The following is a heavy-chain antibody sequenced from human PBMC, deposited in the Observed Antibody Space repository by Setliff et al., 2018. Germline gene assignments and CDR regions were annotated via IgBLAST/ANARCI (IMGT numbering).Heavy chain of an antibody. D-gene: IGHD3-10*01. J-gene: IGHJ6*02. V-gene: IGHV4-34*01. CDR3: ARGGLWFGELLWKYYYYGMDV. CDR1: GGSFSGYY. Sequence: KTSETLSLTCAVYGGSFSGYYWSWIRQPPGKGLEWIGEINHSGSTNYNPSLKSRVTISVDTSKNQFSLKLSSVTAADTAVYYCARGGLWFGELLWKYYYYGMDVWGQGTTVTVS. CDR2: INHSGST.